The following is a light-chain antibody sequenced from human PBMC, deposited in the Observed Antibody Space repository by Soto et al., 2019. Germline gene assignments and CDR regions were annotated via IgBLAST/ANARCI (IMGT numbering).Light chain of an antibody. CDR2: DVS. J-gene: IGLJ1*01. Sequence: QSVLTQPASVSGSPGQSITISCTGTSSDVGRYNFVSWYQQHPGKAPRLMIFDVSNRPSRVSDRFSGSKSGNTASPTISGLRSEDEAIYYCSSYRGSATYVFGTGTKVTVL. CDR3: SSYRGSATYV. CDR1: SSDVGRYNF. V-gene: IGLV2-14*03.